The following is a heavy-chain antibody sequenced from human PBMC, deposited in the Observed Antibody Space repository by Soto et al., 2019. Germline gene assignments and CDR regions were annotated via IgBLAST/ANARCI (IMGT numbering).Heavy chain of an antibody. CDR3: AKGDLNYYILTGYHYYYYYGTDV. D-gene: IGHD3-9*01. J-gene: IGHJ6*02. CDR2: ICCSGGST. Sequence: GGSLRLSCAASGFTFSSYAMSWVRQAPGKGLEWVSAICCSGGSTYSARSVKGRFIISRDNSKNTLYLQMNSLRAEDTAVYYCAKGDLNYYILTGYHYYYYYGTDVWGQGTTVTVSS. V-gene: IGHV3-23*01. CDR1: GFTFSSYA.